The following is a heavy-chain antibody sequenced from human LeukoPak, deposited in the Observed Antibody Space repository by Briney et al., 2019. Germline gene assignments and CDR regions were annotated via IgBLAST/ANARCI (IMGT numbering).Heavy chain of an antibody. V-gene: IGHV3-53*01. CDR3: ATKTGSSALSFDY. J-gene: IGHJ4*02. D-gene: IGHD3-10*01. CDR2: IYSGGNT. Sequence: GGSLRLSCAGSGFTVSSNYMSWVRQAPGKGLEWVSVIYSGGNTYYADSVKGRFTISRDNSKNTVYLQMNSLRVEDTAVYYCATKTGSSALSFDYWGQGTLVTVSS. CDR1: GFTVSSNY.